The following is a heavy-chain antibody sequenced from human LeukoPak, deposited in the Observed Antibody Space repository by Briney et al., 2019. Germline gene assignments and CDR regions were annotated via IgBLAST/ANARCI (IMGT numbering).Heavy chain of an antibody. Sequence: ASVKVSCKASGYTFTGYYMHWVRQAPGQGLEWMGWINPNSGGTNYAQKFQGRVTMTRDTSISTAYMELSRLRSDDTAVYYCAREDIVVVPAAGGWFDPWGQGTLVTVSS. CDR2: INPNSGGT. CDR1: GYTFTGYY. J-gene: IGHJ5*02. CDR3: AREDIVVVPAAGGWFDP. V-gene: IGHV1-2*02. D-gene: IGHD2-2*01.